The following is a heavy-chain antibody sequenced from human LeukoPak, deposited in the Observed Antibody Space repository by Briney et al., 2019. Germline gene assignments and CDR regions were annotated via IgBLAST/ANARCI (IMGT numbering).Heavy chain of an antibody. CDR1: GTSISDYC. D-gene: IGHD7-27*01. CDR3: ARGSNWGDY. V-gene: IGHV4-59*12. J-gene: IGHJ4*02. Sequence: PSETLSLTCTVSGTSISDYCWSWIRQPPGKGLEWIGFFSNSGTTNYNPSLKSRVTMSVDTSKNQFSLKLSSVTAADTAVYYCARGSNWGDYWGQGTLVTVSS. CDR2: FSNSGTT.